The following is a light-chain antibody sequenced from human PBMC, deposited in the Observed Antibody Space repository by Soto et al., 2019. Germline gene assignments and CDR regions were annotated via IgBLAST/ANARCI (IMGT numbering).Light chain of an antibody. CDR2: AAS. CDR1: ESISTY. CDR3: QQPYSVPSFS. J-gene: IGKJ3*01. Sequence: DIQLTQSPSSLSASVGDRVTITCRASESISTYLNWFQQKPGKAPRLLIYAASSLHSGVPSRFSGGGSGTAFTLTIISLQPQDFATYYCQQPYSVPSFSFGPGTKVDIK. V-gene: IGKV1-39*01.